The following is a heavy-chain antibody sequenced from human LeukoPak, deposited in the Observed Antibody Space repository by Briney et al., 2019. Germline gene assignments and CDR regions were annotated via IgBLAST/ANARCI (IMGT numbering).Heavy chain of an antibody. D-gene: IGHD1-26*01. Sequence: GGSLRLSCAASEFTFSSYWMSWVRQAPGKGLEWVANIKQDGSEKYYVDSVKGRFTISRDNAKNSLYLQMNSLRAEDTAVYYCARLMGDRTIYDSWGQGTLVTVSS. V-gene: IGHV3-7*01. J-gene: IGHJ4*02. CDR1: EFTFSSYW. CDR2: IKQDGSEK. CDR3: ARLMGDRTIYDS.